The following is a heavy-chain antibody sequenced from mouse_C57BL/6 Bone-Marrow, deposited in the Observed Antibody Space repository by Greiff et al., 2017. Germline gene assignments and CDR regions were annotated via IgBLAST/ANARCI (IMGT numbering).Heavy chain of an antibody. CDR3: ARERGYYGSSSGYFDV. V-gene: IGHV1-69*01. CDR1: GYTFTSYW. Sequence: QVQLKQPGAELVMPGASVKLSCKASGYTFTSYWMHWVKQRPGQGLEWIGEIDPSDSYTNYNQKFKGKSTLTVDKSSSTAYMQLSSLTSEDSAVYYCARERGYYGSSSGYFDVWGTGTTVTVSS. CDR2: IDPSDSYT. J-gene: IGHJ1*03. D-gene: IGHD1-1*01.